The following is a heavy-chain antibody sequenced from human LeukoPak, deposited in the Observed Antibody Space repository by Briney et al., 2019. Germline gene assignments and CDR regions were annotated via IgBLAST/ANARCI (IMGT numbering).Heavy chain of an antibody. CDR3: ARGGWGTAIDY. CDR2: VNSDGSGT. J-gene: IGHJ4*02. Sequence: PGGSLRLSCAASGFSFSGYWMHWVRQAPGKGLVWVSHVNSDGSGTTYADSVKGRFTISRDNAKNTVDLQMNSLRAEDTAVYYCARGGWGTAIDYLGQGTLVTVSS. D-gene: IGHD1-7*01. V-gene: IGHV3-74*01. CDR1: GFSFSGYW.